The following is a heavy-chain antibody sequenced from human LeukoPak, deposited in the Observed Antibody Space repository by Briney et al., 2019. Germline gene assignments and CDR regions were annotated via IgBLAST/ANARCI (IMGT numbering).Heavy chain of an antibody. Sequence: PSETLSLTCTVSGGSISSYYWSWIRQPAGKGLEWIGRIYTSGSTNYNPSLKSRVTMSVDTSKNQFSLKLSSVTAADTAVYYCARGWNSGYDQYYFDYWGQGTLVTVSS. D-gene: IGHD5-12*01. CDR3: ARGWNSGYDQYYFDY. CDR1: GGSISSYY. V-gene: IGHV4-4*07. J-gene: IGHJ4*02. CDR2: IYTSGST.